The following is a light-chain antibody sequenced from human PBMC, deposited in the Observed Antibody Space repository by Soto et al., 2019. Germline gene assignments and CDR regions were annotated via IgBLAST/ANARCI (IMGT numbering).Light chain of an antibody. J-gene: IGKJ1*01. CDR2: AAS. CDR1: QGISSS. CDR3: QQINSYPRT. V-gene: IGKV1-9*01. Sequence: IQLTQSPSSLSASVGDRVTITCRASQGISSSLAWYQQNPGKAPKLLIYAASTLHSGVPSRFSGSGSGIDFTLTISSLQPEDFATYYCQQINSYPRTLGQGTKVEIK.